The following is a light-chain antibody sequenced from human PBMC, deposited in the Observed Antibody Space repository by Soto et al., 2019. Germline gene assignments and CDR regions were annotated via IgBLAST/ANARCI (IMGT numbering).Light chain of an antibody. CDR1: SSNIGAGSD. V-gene: IGLV1-40*01. Sequence: QSVLTQQPSVSGAPGQRVTISCTGSSSNIGAGSDVHWYQQLPGRVPKLLIFANINRPSGVPDRFSASKSGTSASLAITGLQADDEADYYCQSYDYSLSGYVFGIGTKVTVL. CDR2: ANI. J-gene: IGLJ1*01. CDR3: QSYDYSLSGYV.